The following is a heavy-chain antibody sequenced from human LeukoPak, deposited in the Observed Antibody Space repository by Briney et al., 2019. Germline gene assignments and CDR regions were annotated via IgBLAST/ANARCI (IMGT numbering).Heavy chain of an antibody. CDR3: AREEAIFGVVIPIYYYMDV. V-gene: IGHV4-4*07. D-gene: IGHD3-3*01. CDR1: GGSISSYY. Sequence: SETLSLTCTVSGGSISSYYWSWIRQPAGKGLEWIGRIYTSGSTNYNPSLKSRVTMSVDTSKNQFSLKLSSVTAADTAVYYCAREEAIFGVVIPIYYYMDVWGKGTTVTVSS. J-gene: IGHJ6*03. CDR2: IYTSGST.